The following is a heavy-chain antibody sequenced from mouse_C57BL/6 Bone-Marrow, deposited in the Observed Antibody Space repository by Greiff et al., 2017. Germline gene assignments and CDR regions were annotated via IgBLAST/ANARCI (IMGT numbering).Heavy chain of an antibody. CDR3: ARWMDFDY. CDR2: ISDGGSYT. CDR1: GFTFSSYA. Sequence: EVQVVEPGGGLVKPGGSLKLSCAASGFTFSSYAMSWVRQTPEKRLEWVATISDGGSYTYYPDNVKGRFTISRDKAKNNLYLQMSHLKSEDTAMYYCARWMDFDYWSRGTTLPVSS. J-gene: IGHJ2*01. D-gene: IGHD2-3*01. V-gene: IGHV5-4*01.